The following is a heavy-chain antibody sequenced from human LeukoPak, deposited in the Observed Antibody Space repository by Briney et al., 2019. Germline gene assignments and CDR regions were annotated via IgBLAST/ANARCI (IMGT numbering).Heavy chain of an antibody. CDR1: GGSISSYY. Sequence: SETLSLTCTVSGGSISSYYWSWIRQPAGKGLEWFGRIYTSGSTNYNPSLKSRVTMSVDTSKNQFSLKLSSVTAADTAVYYCARATPAYYDSSGYYDYYYYYYMDVWGKGTTVTVSS. CDR2: IYTSGST. D-gene: IGHD3-22*01. J-gene: IGHJ6*03. V-gene: IGHV4-4*07. CDR3: ARATPAYYDSSGYYDYYYYYYMDV.